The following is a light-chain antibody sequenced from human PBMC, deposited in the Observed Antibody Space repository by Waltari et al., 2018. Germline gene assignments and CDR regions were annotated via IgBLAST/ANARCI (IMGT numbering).Light chain of an antibody. CDR1: QSVSSSY. CDR2: GAS. CDR3: QQYGSSPLLA. Sequence: EIVLTQSPGTLSLSPGERAPLSCRASQSVSSSYLAWYQQKPGQAPRLLIYGASSRATGIPDRFSGSGSGTDFTLTISRLEPEDFAVYYCQQYGSSPLLAFGQGTKLEIK. J-gene: IGKJ2*01. V-gene: IGKV3-20*01.